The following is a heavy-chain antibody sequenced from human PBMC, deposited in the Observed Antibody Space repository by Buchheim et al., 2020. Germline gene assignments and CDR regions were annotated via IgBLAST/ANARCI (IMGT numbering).Heavy chain of an antibody. CDR1: GLTFSTYS. V-gene: IGHV3-48*01. D-gene: IGHD1/OR15-1a*01. CDR3: ARDRTSMDV. CDR2: ISGSTTTI. Sequence: EVQLVESGGGLVQPGGSLRLSCAASGLTFSTYSMNWVRQAPGKGLEWVSYISGSTTTIYYADSVRGRFTISRDNAKTSLYLQMNSLRAEDTAVYYCARDRTSMDVWGRGTT. J-gene: IGHJ6*02.